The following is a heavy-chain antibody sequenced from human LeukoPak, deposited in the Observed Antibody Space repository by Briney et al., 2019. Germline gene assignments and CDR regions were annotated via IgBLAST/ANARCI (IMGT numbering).Heavy chain of an antibody. Sequence: GGSLRLSCAASGFTFSDYYMSWIRQAPGKGLEWVSYISSSGSTIYYADSVKGRFTISRDNAKNSLYLQMNSLRAEDTAVYYCARDSSSGWSGTYYFDYWGQGTLVTVSS. CDR3: ARDSSSGWSGTYYFDY. CDR2: ISSSGSTI. D-gene: IGHD6-19*01. CDR1: GFTFSDYY. J-gene: IGHJ4*02. V-gene: IGHV3-11*01.